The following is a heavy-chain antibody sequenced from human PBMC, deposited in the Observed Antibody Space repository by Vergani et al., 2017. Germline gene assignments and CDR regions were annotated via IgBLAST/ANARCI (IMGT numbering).Heavy chain of an antibody. V-gene: IGHV2-5*01. J-gene: IGHJ4*02. CDR2: IYYNDGK. CDR1: GFSLDSHGEG. Sequence: QITLKESGPTLVKPTQPLTLTCNFSGFSLDSHGEGVGWIRQPPGKELEFLAVIYYNDGKRYSPSLQTRLTITKDTSKNQVVLTVTNMDPMDTCTYFCAHRRKVGFYFDFWGQGTLVTVSS. CDR3: AHRRKVGFYFDF. D-gene: IGHD1-26*01.